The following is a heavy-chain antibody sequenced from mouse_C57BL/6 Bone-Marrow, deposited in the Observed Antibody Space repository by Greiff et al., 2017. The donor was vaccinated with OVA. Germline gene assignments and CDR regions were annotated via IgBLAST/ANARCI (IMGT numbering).Heavy chain of an antibody. CDR1: GFTFSDYY. V-gene: IGHV5-12*01. CDR2: ISNGGGST. Sequence: EVKLVESGGGLVQPGGSLKLSCAASGFTFSDYYMYWVRQTPEKRLEWVAYISNGGGSTYYPDTVKGRFTISRDNAKNTLYLQMSRLKSEDTAMYYCARDRSLYYDNAGFAYWGQGTLVTVSA. CDR3: ARDRSLYYDNAGFAY. J-gene: IGHJ3*01. D-gene: IGHD2-4*01.